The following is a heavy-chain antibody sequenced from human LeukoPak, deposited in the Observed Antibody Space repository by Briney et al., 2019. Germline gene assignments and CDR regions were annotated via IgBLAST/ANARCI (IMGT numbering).Heavy chain of an antibody. D-gene: IGHD3-10*01. CDR1: GGSISSSSYY. V-gene: IGHV4-39*01. J-gene: IGHJ4*02. Sequence: PSETLSLTCTVSGGSISSSSYYWGWIRQPPGKGLEWIGSICYSGSTYYNPSLKSRVTISVDTSKNQFSLKLSSVTAADTARYYCARRGHPKIYGSGSYQPRPFDYWGQGTLVTVSS. CDR2: ICYSGST. CDR3: ARRGHPKIYGSGSYQPRPFDY.